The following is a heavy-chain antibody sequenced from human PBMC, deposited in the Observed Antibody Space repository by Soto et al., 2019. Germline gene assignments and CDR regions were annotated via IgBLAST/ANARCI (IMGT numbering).Heavy chain of an antibody. D-gene: IGHD2-15*01. Sequence: QVTLKESGPVLVKPTETLTLTCTVSGFSLSNARMGVSWIRQPPGKALEWLAHVFSNDEKSYSTSLKSRLTISKDTSKSQVVLTMTNMDPVDTATYYCARIYCSGGSCYPFDYWGQGTLVTVSS. CDR2: VFSNDEK. J-gene: IGHJ4*02. CDR1: GFSLSNARMG. V-gene: IGHV2-26*01. CDR3: ARIYCSGGSCYPFDY.